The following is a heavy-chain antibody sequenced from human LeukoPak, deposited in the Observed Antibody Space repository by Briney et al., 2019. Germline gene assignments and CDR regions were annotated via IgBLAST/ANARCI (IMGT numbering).Heavy chain of an antibody. CDR1: GYTLTELS. V-gene: IGHV1-24*01. J-gene: IGHJ4*02. D-gene: IGHD3-3*01. Sequence: ASVKVSCKVSGYTLTELSMHWVRQAPGKGLEWMGGFDPEDGETIYAQKFQGRVTMTEDTSTDTAYMELSSLRSEDTAVYYCARGAVLRFLEWLLPFDYWGQGTLVTVSS. CDR3: ARGAVLRFLEWLLPFDY. CDR2: FDPEDGET.